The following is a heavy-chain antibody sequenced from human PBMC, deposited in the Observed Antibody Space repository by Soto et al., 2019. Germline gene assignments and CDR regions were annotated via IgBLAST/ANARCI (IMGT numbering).Heavy chain of an antibody. V-gene: IGHV1-24*01. CDR3: AIPHYDSSGYYYY. CDR1: GYTLTEFS. D-gene: IGHD3-22*01. Sequence: ASLKVPCKVSGYTLTEFSMHWVRQVPGKGLEWMGGFDPEDGETIYAQKFQGRVTMTEDTSTDTAYMELSSLRSEDTAVYYCAIPHYDSSGYYYYWGQGTLVTVSS. CDR2: FDPEDGET. J-gene: IGHJ4*02.